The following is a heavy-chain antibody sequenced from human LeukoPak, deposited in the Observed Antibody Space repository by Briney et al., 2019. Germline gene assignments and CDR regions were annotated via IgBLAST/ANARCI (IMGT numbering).Heavy chain of an antibody. CDR3: ARDLKLLAGNWFDP. CDR1: GYTFTSYA. V-gene: IGHV1-3*01. Sequence: ASVKVSCKASGYTFTSYAMHWVRQAPGQRLEWMGWINAGNGNTKYSQKFQGRVTITRDTSASTAYMELSSLRSEDTAVYYCARDLKLLAGNWFDPWGQGTLVTVSS. J-gene: IGHJ5*02. D-gene: IGHD1-26*01. CDR2: INAGNGNT.